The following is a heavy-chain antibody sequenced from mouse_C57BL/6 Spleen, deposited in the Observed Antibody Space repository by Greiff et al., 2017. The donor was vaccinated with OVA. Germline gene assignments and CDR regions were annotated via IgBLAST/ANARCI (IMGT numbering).Heavy chain of an antibody. Sequence: QVQLQQPGAELVKPGASVKMSCKASGYTFTSYWITWVKQRPVQGLEWIGDIYPGSGSTNYNEKFKSKATLTVDTSSSTAYMQLSSLTSEDSAVYYCARDYGSSPYYFDYWGQGTTLTVSS. D-gene: IGHD1-1*01. CDR2: IYPGSGST. J-gene: IGHJ2*01. CDR3: ARDYGSSPYYFDY. V-gene: IGHV1-55*01. CDR1: GYTFTSYW.